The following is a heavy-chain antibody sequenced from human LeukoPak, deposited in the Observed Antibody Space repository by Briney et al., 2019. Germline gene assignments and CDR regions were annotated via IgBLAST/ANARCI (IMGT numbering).Heavy chain of an antibody. Sequence: SVKVSCKASGGTFSSYAISWVRQAPGQGLEWMGGIIPIFGTANYAQKFQGRVTITADESTSTAYMELSSLRSEDTAVYYYARVGYSSGWYHDYWGQGTLVTVSS. CDR3: ARVGYSSGWYHDY. CDR2: IIPIFGTA. J-gene: IGHJ4*02. CDR1: GGTFSSYA. V-gene: IGHV1-69*01. D-gene: IGHD6-19*01.